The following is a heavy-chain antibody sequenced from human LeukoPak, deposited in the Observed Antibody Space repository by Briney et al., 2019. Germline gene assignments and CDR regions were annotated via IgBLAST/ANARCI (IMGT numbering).Heavy chain of an antibody. V-gene: IGHV3-74*01. Sequence: PSETLSLTCTVSGGSISSYWMHWVRQAPGKGLVWVSRINSDGSSTSYADSVKGRFTISRDNAKNTLYLQMNSLRAEDTAVYYCARGPSGYHNTGGQGTLVTVSS. J-gene: IGHJ4*02. CDR3: ARGPSGYHNT. CDR1: GGSISSYW. D-gene: IGHD5-12*01. CDR2: INSDGSST.